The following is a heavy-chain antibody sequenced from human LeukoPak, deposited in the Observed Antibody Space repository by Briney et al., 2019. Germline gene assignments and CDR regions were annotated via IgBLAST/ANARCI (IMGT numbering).Heavy chain of an antibody. J-gene: IGHJ5*02. CDR3: ARGRVTGTTYWVVNWFDP. D-gene: IGHD1-7*01. CDR1: GYTFSSYY. CDR2: INPSGGGT. Sequence: ASVKISCKASGYTFSSYYMHWVRQAPGQGLEWMGIINPSGGGTSYPQKFQGRVTMTRGTSTSTVYMELSSLRSEDTAVYYCARGRVTGTTYWVVNWFDPWGQGTLVTVSS. V-gene: IGHV1-46*01.